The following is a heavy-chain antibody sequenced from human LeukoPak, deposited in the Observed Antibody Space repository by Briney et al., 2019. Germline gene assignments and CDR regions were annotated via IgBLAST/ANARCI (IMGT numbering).Heavy chain of an antibody. CDR3: ATFRDYSVFDY. Sequence: PSETLSLTCTVSGGSISSYYWSWSRQPPGKGLEWIGYIYYSGSTNYNPSLKSRVTISVDTSKNQFSLKLSSVTAADTAVYYCATFRDYSVFDYWGQGTLVTVSS. V-gene: IGHV4-59*01. J-gene: IGHJ4*02. CDR1: GGSISSYY. CDR2: IYYSGST. D-gene: IGHD2-21*01.